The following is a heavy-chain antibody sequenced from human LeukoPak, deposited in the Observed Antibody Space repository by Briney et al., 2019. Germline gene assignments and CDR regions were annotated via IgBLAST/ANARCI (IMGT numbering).Heavy chain of an antibody. CDR1: GGTFSNYA. V-gene: IGHV1-8*03. CDR2: MNPDSGNT. D-gene: IGHD6-19*01. Sequence: GASVKVSCKASGGTFSNYAINWVRQAPGQGLEWMGRMNPDSGNTGYAQNFQGRVTITRNTSISTVYMELSSLRSEDTAVYYCARGLEDTSGWSWWYFDNWGQGTLVTVSS. CDR3: ARGLEDTSGWSWWYFDN. J-gene: IGHJ4*02.